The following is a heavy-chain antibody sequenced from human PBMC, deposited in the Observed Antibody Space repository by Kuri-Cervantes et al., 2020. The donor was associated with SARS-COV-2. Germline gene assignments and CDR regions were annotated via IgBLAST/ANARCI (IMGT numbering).Heavy chain of an antibody. CDR3: GKVSWLQLWRRYSDS. CDR2: LDTSGST. J-gene: IGHJ4*02. CDR1: GVSVTGGTYY. V-gene: IGHV4-61*09. Sequence: SCAVSGVSVTGGTYYWAWIRQPAGKGLEWIGHLDTSGSTTYNPSLKSRVTISLDPSNNQVSLSLTSTTAADTAVYYCGKVSWLQLWRRYSDSWGQGTLVTVSS. D-gene: IGHD5-24*01.